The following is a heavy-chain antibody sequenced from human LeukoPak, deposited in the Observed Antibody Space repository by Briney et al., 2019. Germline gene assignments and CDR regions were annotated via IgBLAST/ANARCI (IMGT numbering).Heavy chain of an antibody. V-gene: IGHV3-30*18. Sequence: GGSLRLSCAASGFTFSRYGMHWVRQAPGKGLEWVAVISYDGSNKYYADSVKGRFTISRDNSKNMLYLQMNSLRAEDTAVYYCAKDFWEMSTTDYWGQGTLVTVSS. CDR2: ISYDGSNK. CDR1: GFTFSRYG. CDR3: AKDFWEMSTTDY. J-gene: IGHJ4*02. D-gene: IGHD5-24*01.